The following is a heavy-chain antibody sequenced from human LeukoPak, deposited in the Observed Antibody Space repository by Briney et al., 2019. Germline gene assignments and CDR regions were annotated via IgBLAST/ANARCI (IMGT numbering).Heavy chain of an antibody. V-gene: IGHV1-18*01. CDR3: ARDGTSTDDY. CDR1: GYTFTRYG. J-gene: IGHJ4*02. Sequence: GASVKVSAKASGYTFTRYGISWVRQAPGQGLEWMGWISGNNDNPNYGQKFQGRFTVTTDSSTSTAYMELRNLRFDDTAVYYCARDGTSTDDYWGQGTLVTVSS. CDR2: ISGNNDNP. D-gene: IGHD2-2*01.